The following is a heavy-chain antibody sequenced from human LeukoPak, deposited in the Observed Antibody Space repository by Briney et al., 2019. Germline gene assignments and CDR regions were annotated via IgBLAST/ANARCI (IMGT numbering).Heavy chain of an antibody. CDR3: ARDRNLRSNAFDI. Sequence: ASVKVSCKASGGTFSSYAISWVRQAPGQGLEWMGGIIPIFGTANYAQKFQGRVTITADESTSTAYMELSSLRSEDTAVYYCARDRNLRSNAFDIWGQGTMVTVSS. CDR2: IIPIFGTA. D-gene: IGHD4-11*01. CDR1: GGTFSSYA. V-gene: IGHV1-69*13. J-gene: IGHJ3*02.